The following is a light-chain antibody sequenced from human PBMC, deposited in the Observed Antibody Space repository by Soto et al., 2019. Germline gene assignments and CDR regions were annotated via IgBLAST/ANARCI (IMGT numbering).Light chain of an antibody. CDR3: LRYNAFSQT. J-gene: IGKJ1*01. CDR1: QSMNDW. V-gene: IGKV1-5*01. CDR2: DAS. Sequence: DIQMTQSPSTLSASVGDRVTITCRASQSMNDWLAWFQQKPGKAPKVLIYDASSLQSGVPLRFSGSGSGTEFTLTIDGLQPDDVATYYCLRYNAFSQTFGQGTKVEL.